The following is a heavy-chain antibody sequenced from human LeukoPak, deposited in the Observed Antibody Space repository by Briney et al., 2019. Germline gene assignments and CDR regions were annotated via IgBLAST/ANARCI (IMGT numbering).Heavy chain of an antibody. CDR1: GGTFSSYA. J-gene: IGHJ4*02. CDR3: ARVPRDGYNSPPDY. D-gene: IGHD5-12*01. Sequence: SVKVSCKASGGTFSSYAISWVRQAPGEGREWMGRIIPIVGIANDAQKFQGRVTITADKSTSTAYMELSSLRSEDTAVYYCARVPRDGYNSPPDYWGEGTLVTVSS. CDR2: IIPIVGIA. V-gene: IGHV1-69*04.